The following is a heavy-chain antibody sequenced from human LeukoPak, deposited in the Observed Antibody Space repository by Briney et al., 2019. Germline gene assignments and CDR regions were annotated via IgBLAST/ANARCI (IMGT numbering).Heavy chain of an antibody. Sequence: HPGGSLRLSCAASGFTFSIYAMSWVRQAPGKGLEWVSAISGSGGSTYYADSVKGRFTISRDNSKNTLYLQMNSLRAEDTAVYYCAKSLLMIVVVIAPDYWGQGTLVTVSS. CDR3: AKSLLMIVVVIAPDY. V-gene: IGHV3-23*01. D-gene: IGHD3-22*01. J-gene: IGHJ4*02. CDR2: ISGSGGST. CDR1: GFTFSIYA.